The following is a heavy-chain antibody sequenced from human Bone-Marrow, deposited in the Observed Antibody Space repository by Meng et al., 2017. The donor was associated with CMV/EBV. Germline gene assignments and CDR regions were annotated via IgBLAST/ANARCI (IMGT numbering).Heavy chain of an antibody. D-gene: IGHD1-26*01. J-gene: IGHJ4*02. Sequence: GESLKISCGASGFTFSSYGMHWVRQAPGKGLEWVAFIRYDGSNKYYADSVKGRFTISRDNSKNTLYLQMNSLRAEDTAVYYCANRVGLDYWGQGTLVTVSS. CDR1: GFTFSSYG. CDR3: ANRVGLDY. V-gene: IGHV3-30*02. CDR2: IRYDGSNK.